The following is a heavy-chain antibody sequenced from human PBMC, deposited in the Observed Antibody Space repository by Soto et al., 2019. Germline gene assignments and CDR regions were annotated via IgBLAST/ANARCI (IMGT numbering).Heavy chain of an antibody. Sequence: WGSLRLSCAASGFTFATYVMTWVRQAPGKGLEWVSAISGNGDGTYYAESVKGRFAISRDNPKNTLYLQMNTLRAEDTAVYFCAKSGVAGTLDYFDSWGQGILVTVSS. J-gene: IGHJ4*02. V-gene: IGHV3-23*01. CDR1: GFTFATYV. D-gene: IGHD6-19*01. CDR2: ISGNGDGT. CDR3: AKSGVAGTLDYFDS.